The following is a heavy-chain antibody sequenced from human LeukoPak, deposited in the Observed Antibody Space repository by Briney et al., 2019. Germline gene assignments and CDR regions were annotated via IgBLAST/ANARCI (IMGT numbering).Heavy chain of an antibody. J-gene: IGHJ6*02. Sequence: SETLSLTCTVSGGSINSGSYYWNWIRQSAGKGLEWIGHIYSSGTTNCNPSLKSRVTISLDTSKNQFSLNLNSVTAADTAVYYCARLLHFDWSSYGMDVWGQGTTVTVSS. CDR1: GGSINSGSYY. D-gene: IGHD3-9*01. V-gene: IGHV4-61*09. CDR2: IYSSGTT. CDR3: ARLLHFDWSSYGMDV.